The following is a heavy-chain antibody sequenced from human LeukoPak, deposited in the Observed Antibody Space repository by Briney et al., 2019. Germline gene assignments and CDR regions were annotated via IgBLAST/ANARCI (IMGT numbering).Heavy chain of an antibody. CDR2: IVHGGST. V-gene: IGHV4-34*01. CDR3: ARGRSPVD. J-gene: IGHJ4*02. Sequence: SETLSLTCAVYGGSFSGYYWNWIRQPPGKGLEWIGEIVHGGSTKYNPSLKSRVTISLDTSKNQFSLKLSSVTAADTAVYYCARGRSPVDWGQGTLVTVSS. D-gene: IGHD2-15*01. CDR1: GGSFSGYY.